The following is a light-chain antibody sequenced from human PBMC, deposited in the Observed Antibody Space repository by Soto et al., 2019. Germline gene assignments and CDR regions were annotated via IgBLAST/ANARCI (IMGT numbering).Light chain of an antibody. CDR3: YSYAGRNIWV. CDR1: GSDIGAYHF. J-gene: IGLJ3*02. CDR2: CVT. Sequence: QSALAQTPSASGSTGQSVTISCTGSGSDIGAYHFVSWYQQHPGKAPKLTIFCVTERPSGVPDRFAGSKSGHTASLSVSGLQADDEAVYYCYSYAGRNIWVFGGGTKLPVL. V-gene: IGLV2-8*01.